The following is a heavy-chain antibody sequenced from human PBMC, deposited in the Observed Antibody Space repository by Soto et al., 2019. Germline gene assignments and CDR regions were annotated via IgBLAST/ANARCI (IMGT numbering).Heavy chain of an antibody. CDR1: GGSISSSNYY. V-gene: IGHV4-39*01. Sequence: QLQLQESGPGLVKPSDTLSLTCTVSGGSISSSNYYWGWIRQPPGKGLEWIGSIYYSGSTYYNPSLKSRVTIAVDTSKTRCSLKLRSVTAADTAVYYCARHPYYFASGSVQRFDLWGRGTLVTVSS. J-gene: IGHJ2*01. CDR2: IYYSGST. CDR3: ARHPYYFASGSVQRFDL. D-gene: IGHD3-10*01.